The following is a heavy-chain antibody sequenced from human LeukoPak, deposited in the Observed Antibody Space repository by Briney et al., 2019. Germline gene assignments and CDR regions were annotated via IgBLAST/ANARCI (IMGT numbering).Heavy chain of an antibody. CDR3: ARVYHCSSTSCDHDNNDY. CDR1: GGSFSGYY. J-gene: IGHJ4*02. D-gene: IGHD2-2*01. CDR2: IDHSGST. Sequence: PSETLSHTCAVYGGSFSGYYWSWVRQPPGKGLEWIGEIDHSGSTNYNPSLKGRVTISVDTSKNQFSLKLSSVTAADTAVYYCARVYHCSSTSCDHDNNDYWGQGTLVTVSS. V-gene: IGHV4-34*01.